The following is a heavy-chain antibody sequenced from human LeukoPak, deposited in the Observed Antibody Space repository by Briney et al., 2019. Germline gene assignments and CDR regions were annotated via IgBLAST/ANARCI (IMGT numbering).Heavy chain of an antibody. Sequence: PGGSLRLSCAASGFTFSSYAMHWVRQAPGKGLEWVAVISYDGSNKYYVDSVKGRFTISRDNSKNTLYLQMNSLRAEDTAVYYCARGWGHCSGGSCYFDYWGQGTLVTVSS. CDR3: ARGWGHCSGGSCYFDY. J-gene: IGHJ4*02. D-gene: IGHD2-15*01. CDR1: GFTFSSYA. CDR2: ISYDGSNK. V-gene: IGHV3-30-3*01.